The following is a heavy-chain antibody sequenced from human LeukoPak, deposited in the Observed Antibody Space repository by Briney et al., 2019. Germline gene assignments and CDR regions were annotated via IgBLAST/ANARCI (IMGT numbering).Heavy chain of an antibody. V-gene: IGHV3-7*01. J-gene: IGHJ4*02. CDR3: ARGGHRQKEF. D-gene: IGHD3-10*01. CDR2: INPDGSGK. CDR1: GFTLSNYW. Sequence: GGSLRLSCAASGFTLSNYWMTWVRQSPGEGLEWVAIINPDGSGKYYVDSVKGRFTTSRDNAKNSLYLQMSSLRAEDTAVYYCARGGHRQKEFWGQGTLVTVSS.